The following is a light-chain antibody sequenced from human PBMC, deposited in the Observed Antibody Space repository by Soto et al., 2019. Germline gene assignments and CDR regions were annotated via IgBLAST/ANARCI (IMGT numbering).Light chain of an antibody. V-gene: IGLV1-51*01. CDR3: ATWDGSLPGEV. CDR2: DNN. CDR1: SSNIGNNY. Sequence: QSALTQSPSVSAAPGQKVTIFCSGSSSNIGNNYVSWYQQLPGTAPKLLIYDNNKRPSGIPDRFSGSKSGTSGTLDITGLQTGDEADYYCATWDGSLPGEVFGGGTKVPVL. J-gene: IGLJ2*01.